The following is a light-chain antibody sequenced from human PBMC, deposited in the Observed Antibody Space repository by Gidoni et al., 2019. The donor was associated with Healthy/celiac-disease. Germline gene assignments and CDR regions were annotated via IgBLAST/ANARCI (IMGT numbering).Light chain of an antibody. CDR2: QDS. Sequence: SSELTQPPSVSVSPGQTSSITCSGDKLGDKYACWYQQKPGHSPVLVIYQDSKRPSGIPERFSGSNSGNTATLTIIGTQAMDEADYYCQEWDSRTDVVFGGGTKLTVL. V-gene: IGLV3-1*01. CDR3: QEWDSRTDVV. CDR1: KLGDKY. J-gene: IGLJ2*01.